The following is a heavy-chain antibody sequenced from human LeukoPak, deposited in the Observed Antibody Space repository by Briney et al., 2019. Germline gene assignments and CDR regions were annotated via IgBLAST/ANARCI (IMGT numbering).Heavy chain of an antibody. D-gene: IGHD4-17*01. CDR2: ISSTSSNI. CDR1: GFTFSTYS. V-gene: IGHV3-21*01. Sequence: GGSLRLSCAASGFTFSTYSMNWVRQAPGKGLEWVSFISSTSSNIYYADSVKGRFTISRDNAKNSLYLQMNSLRAEDTAVYYCARDRLRDWGQGTLVTVSS. CDR3: ARDRLRD. J-gene: IGHJ4*02.